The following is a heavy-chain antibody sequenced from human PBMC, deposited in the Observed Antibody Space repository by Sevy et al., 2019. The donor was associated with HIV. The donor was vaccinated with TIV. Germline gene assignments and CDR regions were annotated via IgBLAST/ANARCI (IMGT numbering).Heavy chain of an antibody. J-gene: IGHJ4*02. V-gene: IGHV3-13*01. D-gene: IGHD3-22*01. Sequence: GGSLRLSCAASGFTFSSYDMNWVRQATGKGLEWVSAIGTAGDTYYPGSVKGRFTISRENAKNSLYLQMNSLRAGDTAVYYCARARRYYYDSSGLPTYYFDYWGQGTLVTVSS. CDR1: GFTFSSYD. CDR2: IGTAGDT. CDR3: ARARRYYYDSSGLPTYYFDY.